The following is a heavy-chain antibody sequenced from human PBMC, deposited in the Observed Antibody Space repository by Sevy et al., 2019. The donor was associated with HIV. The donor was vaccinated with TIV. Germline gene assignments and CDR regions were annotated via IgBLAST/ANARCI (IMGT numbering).Heavy chain of an antibody. V-gene: IGHV4-61*01. CDR2: IYYNVRN. Sequence: SETLSLTCTVSGGSVSSDTYYWTWIRQPPGKGLEFIGYIYYNVRNNYNPYLKSRVTISVDTSKNQFSLKVTSVTAADTAFYYCTREGGLTDYGMDVWGQGTTVTVSS. J-gene: IGHJ6*02. CDR1: GGSVSSDTYY. D-gene: IGHD1-26*01. CDR3: TREGGLTDYGMDV.